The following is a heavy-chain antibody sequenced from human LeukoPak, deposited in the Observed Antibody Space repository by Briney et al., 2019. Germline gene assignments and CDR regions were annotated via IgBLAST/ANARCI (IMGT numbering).Heavy chain of an antibody. J-gene: IGHJ3*02. V-gene: IGHV4-59*10. Sequence: SETLSLTCAVYGGSFSGYYWSWIRQPPGKGLEWIGRIYTSGSTNYNPSLKSRVTMSVDTSKNQFSLKLSSVTAADTAVYYCARGGRVLRYFDWLPPDIWGQGTMVTVSS. CDR1: GGSFSGYY. CDR2: IYTSGST. CDR3: ARGGRVLRYFDWLPPDI. D-gene: IGHD3-9*01.